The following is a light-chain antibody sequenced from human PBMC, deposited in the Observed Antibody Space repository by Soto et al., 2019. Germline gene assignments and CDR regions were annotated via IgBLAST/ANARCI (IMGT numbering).Light chain of an antibody. CDR1: QTIRTS. CDR3: QQHGSSVT. V-gene: IGKV3-20*01. Sequence: IVMTQSPDTLSLSPGERATLSCRASQTIRTSLAWYQQRPGQAPRLLIFDASRKTIGVPDRFTGSGSGTDFTLTINRLEPEDFGVYFCQQHGSSVTFGGGTKVEIK. J-gene: IGKJ4*01. CDR2: DAS.